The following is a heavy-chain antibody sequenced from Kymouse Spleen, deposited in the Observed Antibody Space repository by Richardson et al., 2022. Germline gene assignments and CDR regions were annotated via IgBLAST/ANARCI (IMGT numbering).Heavy chain of an antibody. V-gene: IGHV3-33*01. CDR2: IWYDGSNK. Sequence: QVQLVESGGGVVQPGRSLRLSCAASGFTFSSYGMHWVRQAPGKGLEWVAVIWYDGSNKYYADSVKGRFTISRDNSKNTLYLQMNSLRAEDTAVYYCARDHWNYDYYYYGMDVWGQGTTVTVSS. CDR3: ARDHWNYDYYYYGMDV. D-gene: IGHD1-7*01. CDR1: GFTFSSYG. J-gene: IGHJ6*02.